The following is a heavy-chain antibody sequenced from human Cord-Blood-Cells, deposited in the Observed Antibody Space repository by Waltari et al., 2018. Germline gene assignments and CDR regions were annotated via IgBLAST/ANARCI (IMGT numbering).Heavy chain of an antibody. J-gene: IGHJ3*02. CDR1: GGSFSGYY. CDR3: ARQDRGYSSSWANAFDI. D-gene: IGHD6-13*01. Sequence: QVQLQQWGAGLLMPSETLSLTCAVYGGSFSGYYWSWIRQPPGKGLEWIGEINHSGSTNYNPSLKSRVTISVDTSKNQFSLKLSSVTAADTAVYYCARQDRGYSSSWANAFDIWGQGTMVTVSS. V-gene: IGHV4-34*01. CDR2: INHSGST.